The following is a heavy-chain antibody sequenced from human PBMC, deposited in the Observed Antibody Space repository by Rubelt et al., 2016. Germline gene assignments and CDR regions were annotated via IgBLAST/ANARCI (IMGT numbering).Heavy chain of an antibody. CDR2: INPSGGST. CDR3: ARTKTVEMATIPLAY. V-gene: IGHV1-46*01. D-gene: IGHD5-24*01. J-gene: IGHJ4*02. CDR1: GYTFTSYY. Sequence: QVQLVQSGAEVKKPGASVKVSCKASGYTFTSYYMHWVRQAPGQGLEWMGIINPSGGSTSYAKKFQGRVTMTRDTSTSTDYMELSSLRSEDTAVYYCARTKTVEMATIPLAYWGQGTLVTVSS.